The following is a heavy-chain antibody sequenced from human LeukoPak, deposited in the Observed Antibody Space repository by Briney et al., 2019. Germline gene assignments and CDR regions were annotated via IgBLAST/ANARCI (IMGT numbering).Heavy chain of an antibody. CDR1: GFTFRSYG. V-gene: IGHV3-23*01. Sequence: GGSLRLSCAASGFTFRSYGMSWVCQAPGKGLEWVSTVSGSGGSTYYADSVKGRFTISRDNSENTLFLQMNSLRAEDTAVYYCAKDLLRTVVVISAAGYYFDYWGPGTLVTVSS. J-gene: IGHJ4*02. CDR3: AKDLLRTVVVISAAGYYFDY. CDR2: VSGSGGST. D-gene: IGHD3-22*01.